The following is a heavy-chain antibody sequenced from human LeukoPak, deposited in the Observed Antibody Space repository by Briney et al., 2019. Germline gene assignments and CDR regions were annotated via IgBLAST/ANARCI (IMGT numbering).Heavy chain of an antibody. CDR3: AKEGYAGSGTSFQYYFDY. Sequence: GGSLRLSCATSGFNFSNYGMHWVRQAPGKGLKWVAFIRYDGATKFYADSARGRFSISRDDSKNTVFLQMNSLRGDDTAVYYCAKEGYAGSGTSFQYYFDYWGQGTLVTVSS. J-gene: IGHJ4*02. CDR1: GFNFSNYG. V-gene: IGHV3-30*02. CDR2: IRYDGATK. D-gene: IGHD3-10*01.